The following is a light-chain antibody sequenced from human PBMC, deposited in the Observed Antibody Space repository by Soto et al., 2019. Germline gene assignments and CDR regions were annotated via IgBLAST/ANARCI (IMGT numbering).Light chain of an antibody. CDR1: QSVSSSY. CDR2: GAS. J-gene: IGKJ1*01. Sequence: EIVLTQSPGTLSLSPGERATLSCRASQSVSSSYLAWYQQKPGQAPRLLIYGASSRATGIPDRFSGSGSETDFTLTISRLEPEDFAVYYCLQYGTPPRTFGQGTKVEVK. CDR3: LQYGTPPRT. V-gene: IGKV3-20*01.